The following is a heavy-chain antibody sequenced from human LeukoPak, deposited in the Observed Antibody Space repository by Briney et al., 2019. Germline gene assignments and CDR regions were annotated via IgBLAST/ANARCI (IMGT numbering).Heavy chain of an antibody. J-gene: IGHJ4*02. D-gene: IGHD3-10*01. CDR3: AKAYGSGNYHNYFDY. CDR1: GFTFSSYG. CDR2: ISGSGGST. V-gene: IGHV3-23*01. Sequence: GGSLRLSCAASGFTFSSYGMSWVRQAPGKGLKWVSAISGSGGSTYYADSVKGRFTISRDNSKNTLYLQMNSLRAEDTAVYYCAKAYGSGNYHNYFDYWGQGTLVTVSS.